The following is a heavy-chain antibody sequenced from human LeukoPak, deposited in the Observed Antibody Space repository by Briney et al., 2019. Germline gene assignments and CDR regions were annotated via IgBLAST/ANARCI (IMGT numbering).Heavy chain of an antibody. D-gene: IGHD3-3*01. CDR3: ARAPRIFGVVISDAFDI. Sequence: SETLPLTCTVSGGSISSSSYYWGWIRQPPGKGLEWIGSIYYSGSTYYNPSLKSRVTISVDTSKNQFSLKLSSVTAADTAVYYCARAPRIFGVVISDAFDIWGQGTMVTVSS. V-gene: IGHV4-39*01. CDR2: IYYSGST. J-gene: IGHJ3*02. CDR1: GGSISSSSYY.